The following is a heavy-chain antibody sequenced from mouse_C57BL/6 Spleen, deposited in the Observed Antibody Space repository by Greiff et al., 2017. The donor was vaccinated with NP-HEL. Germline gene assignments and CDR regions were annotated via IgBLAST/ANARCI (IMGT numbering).Heavy chain of an antibody. J-gene: IGHJ4*01. V-gene: IGHV1-15*01. Sequence: QVQLQQSGAELVRPGASVTLSCKASGYTFTDYEMHWVKQTPVHGLEWIGAIDPETGGTAYNQKFKGKAILTADKSSSTAYMELRSLTSEDSAVYYCTRPYDYYAMDYWGQGTSVTVSS. CDR3: TRPYDYYAMDY. CDR1: GYTFTDYE. D-gene: IGHD6-5*01. CDR2: IDPETGGT.